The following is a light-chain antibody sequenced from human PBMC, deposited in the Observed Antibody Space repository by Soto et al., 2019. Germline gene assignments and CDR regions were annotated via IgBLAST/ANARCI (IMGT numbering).Light chain of an antibody. CDR2: EVT. V-gene: IGLV2-23*02. CDR3: CSFGGSGYV. CDR1: TSDVGI. Sequence: ALTQPASVSGSPGQSITISCSGTTSDVGIVSWYQHHPGKAPKLMIHEVTKRPSGVSDRFSGSKSGNSASLTISGLQAEDEADYFCCSFGGSGYVFGTGTKVTVL. J-gene: IGLJ1*01.